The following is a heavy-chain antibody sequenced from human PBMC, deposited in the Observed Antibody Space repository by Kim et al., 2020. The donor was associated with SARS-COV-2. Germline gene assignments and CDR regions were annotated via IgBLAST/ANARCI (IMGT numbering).Heavy chain of an antibody. CDR3: TTDLVFGYYYGSGSPSLIDY. Sequence: GGSLRLSCAASGFTFSNAWMSWVRQAPGKGLEWVGRIKSKTDGGTTDYAAPVKGRFTISRDDSKNTLYLQMNSLKTEDTAVYYCTTDLVFGYYYGSGSPSLIDYWGQGTLVTVSS. V-gene: IGHV3-15*01. J-gene: IGHJ4*02. D-gene: IGHD3-10*01. CDR2: IKSKTDGGTT. CDR1: GFTFSNAW.